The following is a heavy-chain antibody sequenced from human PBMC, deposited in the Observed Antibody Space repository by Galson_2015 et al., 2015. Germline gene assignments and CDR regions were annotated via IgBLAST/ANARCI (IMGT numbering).Heavy chain of an antibody. CDR1: GYTFTSYG. Sequence: SVKVSCKASGYTFTSYGISWVRQAPGQGLEWMGWISAYNGNTNYAQKLQGRVTMTTDTSTSTAYMELRSLRSDDTAVYYCAGQQTDIVVVPAVPPGMDVWGQGTTVTVSS. D-gene: IGHD2-2*01. J-gene: IGHJ6*02. CDR3: AGQQTDIVVVPAVPPGMDV. CDR2: ISAYNGNT. V-gene: IGHV1-18*01.